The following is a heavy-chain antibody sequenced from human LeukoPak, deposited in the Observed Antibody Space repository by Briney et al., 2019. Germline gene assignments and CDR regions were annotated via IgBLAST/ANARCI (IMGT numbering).Heavy chain of an antibody. D-gene: IGHD3-16*01. V-gene: IGHV1-2*02. J-gene: IGHJ4*02. CDR3: ARVYVTVGERPDY. Sequence: ASVTVSCKASGYSFTGYYIHWMRQAPRQGLEWMGWINPNNGSTIFAQKFQGRVTMTRDTSINTAYMELTGLRSDDTAVYYCARVYVTVGERPDYRGQGTLVTVSS. CDR1: GYSFTGYY. CDR2: INPNNGST.